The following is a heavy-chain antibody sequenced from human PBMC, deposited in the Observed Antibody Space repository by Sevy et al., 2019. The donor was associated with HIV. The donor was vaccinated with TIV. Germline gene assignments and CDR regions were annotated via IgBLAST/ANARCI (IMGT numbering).Heavy chain of an antibody. V-gene: IGHV1-18*01. CDR1: GYTFTSYG. D-gene: IGHD7-27*01. CDR3: ARGRHSGVSPMDV. CDR2: ISAYNGNT. J-gene: IGHJ6*03. Sequence: ASVKVSCKASGYTFTSYGISWVRQAPGQGLEWMGWISAYNGNTNYAQKLQGRVTMTTDTSKSTAYMELRSLGSDETAVDYFARGRHSGVSPMDVWGKGTTVTVSS.